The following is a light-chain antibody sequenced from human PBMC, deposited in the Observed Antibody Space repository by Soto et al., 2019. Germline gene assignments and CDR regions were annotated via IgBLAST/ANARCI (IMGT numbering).Light chain of an antibody. CDR3: QHYGSSPPYT. CDR1: RSVSSSY. V-gene: IGKV3-20*01. J-gene: IGKJ2*01. CDR2: GAS. Sequence: IVLTQSPDTLSLSPGERATLYCRASRSVSSSYLAWYQHKAGQAPRLLISGASNRATDIPDRFSGSESETDFTLTISRLEPEDFAVYYCQHYGSSPPYTFGQGTKLEIK.